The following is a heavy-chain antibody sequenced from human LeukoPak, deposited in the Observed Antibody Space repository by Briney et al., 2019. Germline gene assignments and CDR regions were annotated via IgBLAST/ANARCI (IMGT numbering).Heavy chain of an antibody. CDR3: ATSGSYYLFDY. CDR2: IIPIFGTA. Sequence: ASVTVSCKASGGTFSSYAISWVRQAPGQGLEWMGGIIPIFGTANYAQKFQGRVTITADESTSTAYMELSSLRSEDTAVYYCATSGSYYLFDYWGQGTLVTVSS. J-gene: IGHJ4*02. V-gene: IGHV1-69*13. CDR1: GGTFSSYA. D-gene: IGHD1-26*01.